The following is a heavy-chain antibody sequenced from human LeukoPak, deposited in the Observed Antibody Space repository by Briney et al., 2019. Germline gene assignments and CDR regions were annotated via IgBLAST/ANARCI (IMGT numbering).Heavy chain of an antibody. CDR2: IYPGDSDT. J-gene: IGHJ4*02. D-gene: IGHD6-13*01. CDR1: GYRFTSNW. V-gene: IGHV5-51*01. Sequence: NPGESLKISCKVSGYRFTSNWIGWVRQMPGKGLEGMGIIYPGDSDTIYSPSFQGQVPISAHKSISTAYLQWSSMKGSDTAMYYCARRQQLFLPFDYWGQGTLVTVSS. CDR3: ARRQQLFLPFDY.